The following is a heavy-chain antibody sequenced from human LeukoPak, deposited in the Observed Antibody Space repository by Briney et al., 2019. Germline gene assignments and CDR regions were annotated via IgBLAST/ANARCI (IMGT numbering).Heavy chain of an antibody. CDR2: ISGSGGTT. D-gene: IGHD3-16*01. CDR1: GFTLRNYA. V-gene: IGHV3-23*01. J-gene: IGHJ3*02. CDR3: ANGEGGNDAFEI. Sequence: PGGSLRLSCAASGFTLRNYAMTWVRQAPGKGLEWVSAISGSGGTTYYADSVTGRFTVSRDNSENTLYLQMNSLRAEDTAVYYCANGEGGNDAFEIWGQGTMVTVSS.